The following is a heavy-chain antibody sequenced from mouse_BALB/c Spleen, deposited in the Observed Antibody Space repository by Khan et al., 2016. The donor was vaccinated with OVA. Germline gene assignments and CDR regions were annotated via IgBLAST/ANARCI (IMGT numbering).Heavy chain of an antibody. CDR1: GYAFSNYL. D-gene: IGHD3-2*02. J-gene: IGHJ3*01. CDR3: SRSGYGFGAY. Sequence: QVQLQQSGAELVRPGTSVKVSCKASGYAFSNYLIEWLKQRPGQGLEWIGVINPGSGGTKYNEKFKDKATLTADTSSSTAYMQLSSLTSDDSAGYFLSRSGYGFGAYWGPGTLVTVAA. CDR2: INPGSGGT. V-gene: IGHV1-54*01.